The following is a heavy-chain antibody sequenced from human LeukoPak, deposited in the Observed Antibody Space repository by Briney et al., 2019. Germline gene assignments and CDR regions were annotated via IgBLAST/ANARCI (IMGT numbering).Heavy chain of an antibody. CDR3: ASDRSNSRDLDN. Sequence: GGSLRLSCAASGFTFSDYSMNWVRQAPGKGLEWLSCIGSSTTSHIYYADSVKGRFTISRDNAKNSLYLQMNGLRPEDTAVYYCASDRSNSRDLDNWGQGALVTVSS. D-gene: IGHD4-11*01. CDR2: IGSSTTSHI. V-gene: IGHV3-21*01. J-gene: IGHJ4*02. CDR1: GFTFSDYS.